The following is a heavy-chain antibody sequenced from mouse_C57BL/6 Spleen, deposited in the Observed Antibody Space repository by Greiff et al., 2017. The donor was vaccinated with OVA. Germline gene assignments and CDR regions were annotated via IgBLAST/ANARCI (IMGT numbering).Heavy chain of an antibody. D-gene: IGHD2-4*01. Sequence: VKLQESGAELVRPGASVTLSCKASGYTFTDYEMHWVKQTPVHGLELIGAIDPEPGGTAYNQKFKGTALLTADTSSSTAYMELRSLTSEDSAVYYCTRPPGTMIRYFDVWGTGTTVTVSS. J-gene: IGHJ1*03. CDR3: TRPPGTMIRYFDV. V-gene: IGHV1-15*01. CDR1: GYTFTDYE. CDR2: IDPEPGGT.